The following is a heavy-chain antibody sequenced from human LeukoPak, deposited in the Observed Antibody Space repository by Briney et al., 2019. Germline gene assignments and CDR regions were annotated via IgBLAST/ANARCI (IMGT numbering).Heavy chain of an antibody. J-gene: IGHJ1*01. CDR2: ISNDGTTE. Sequence: GGSLRLSCVASGFNFSPYAVHWVRQAPGKGLEWVAMISNDGTTESYTDSVKGRFTISRDNFNNALYLQMNGLRLEDTAVYYCARGGPVAGTHKYFQRWGQGTLVTVSS. D-gene: IGHD6-19*01. V-gene: IGHV3-30-3*01. CDR3: ARGGPVAGTHKYFQR. CDR1: GFNFSPYA.